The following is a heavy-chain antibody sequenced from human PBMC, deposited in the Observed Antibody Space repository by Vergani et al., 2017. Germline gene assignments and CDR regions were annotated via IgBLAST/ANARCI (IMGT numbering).Heavy chain of an antibody. D-gene: IGHD6-13*01. CDR2: ISYDGSNK. CDR3: ARAGSSSWYCDY. J-gene: IGHJ4*02. V-gene: IGHV3-30-3*01. Sequence: QVQLVESGGGVVQPGRSLRLSCAASGFTFSSYAMHWVRQAPGKGLEWVAVISYDGSNKYYADSVKGRFTISRDNSKNTLYLQMNSLRAEDTAVYYCARAGSSSWYCDYWGQGTLVTVSS. CDR1: GFTFSSYA.